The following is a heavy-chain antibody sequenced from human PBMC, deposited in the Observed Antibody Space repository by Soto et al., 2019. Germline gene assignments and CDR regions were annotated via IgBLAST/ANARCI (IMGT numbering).Heavy chain of an antibody. CDR1: GGSISSYY. V-gene: IGHV4-59*01. CDR3: ARYCDSSGYYDWGAFDI. D-gene: IGHD3-22*01. J-gene: IGHJ3*02. CDR2: IYYSGST. Sequence: SETLSLTCTVSGGSISSYYWSWIRQPPGKGLEWIGYIYYSGSTNYNPSLKSRVTISVDTSKNQFSLKLSSVTAADTAVYYCARYCDSSGYYDWGAFDIWGQGTMVTVSS.